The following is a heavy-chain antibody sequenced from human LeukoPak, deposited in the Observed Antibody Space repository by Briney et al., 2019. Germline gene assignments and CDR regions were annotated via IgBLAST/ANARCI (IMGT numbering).Heavy chain of an antibody. Sequence: ASVKVSCEASGYTFTGYYMHWVRQAPGQGLEWMGRINPNSGGTNYAQKFQGRVTMTRDTSISTAYMELSRLRTDDTAVYYCARAIAPYDSSGTGDYWGQGTLVTVSS. CDR2: INPNSGGT. D-gene: IGHD3-22*01. CDR3: ARAIAPYDSSGTGDY. CDR1: GYTFTGYY. V-gene: IGHV1-2*06. J-gene: IGHJ4*02.